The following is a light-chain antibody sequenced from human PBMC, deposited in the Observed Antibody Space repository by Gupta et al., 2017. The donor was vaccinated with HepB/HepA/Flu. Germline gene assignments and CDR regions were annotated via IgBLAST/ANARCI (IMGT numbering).Light chain of an antibody. CDR2: SNS. Sequence: QSVLILPPSASGTPGQRVTISCSGSSSNIGTNTVHWYRQLPGTAPQLLIYSNSHRPSGVPDRFSGSKSGTSASLAISGLQSEDEADYHCAAWDDSLNGYWVFGGGTKLTVL. V-gene: IGLV1-44*01. CDR3: AAWDDSLNGYWV. CDR1: SSNIGTNT. J-gene: IGLJ3*02.